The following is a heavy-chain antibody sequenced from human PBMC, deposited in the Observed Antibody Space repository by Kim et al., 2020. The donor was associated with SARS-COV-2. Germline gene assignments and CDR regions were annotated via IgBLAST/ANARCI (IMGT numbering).Heavy chain of an antibody. J-gene: IGHJ4*02. CDR2: MNPKSGNT. Sequence: ASVKVSCKASGYTFTSYDISWVRQATGQGLEWMGWMNPKSGNTGYAQNLQGRVTMTRDTSISTAYMELSSLRSDDTAVYYCARVCSGGGCPSSGTGDFDFWGQGTLVTVSS. V-gene: IGHV1-8*01. CDR1: GYTFTSYD. D-gene: IGHD2-15*01. CDR3: ARVCSGGGCPSSGTGDFDF.